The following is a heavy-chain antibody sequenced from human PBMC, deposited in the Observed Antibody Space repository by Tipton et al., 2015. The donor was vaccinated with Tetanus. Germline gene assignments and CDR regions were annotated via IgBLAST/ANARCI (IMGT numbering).Heavy chain of an antibody. V-gene: IGHV3-23*01. Sequence: SLRLSCAGSGFLISSYAMNWVRQVPGEGLEWVSGVSASGNTNYADSVDGRFTISRDNAKNTMYLQMNSLRAEDTAVYYCVRDFTDYHGSGSYIFDYWGQGTLVTVSS. CDR2: VSASGNT. CDR1: GFLISSYA. CDR3: VRDFTDYHGSGSYIFDY. J-gene: IGHJ4*02. D-gene: IGHD3-10*01.